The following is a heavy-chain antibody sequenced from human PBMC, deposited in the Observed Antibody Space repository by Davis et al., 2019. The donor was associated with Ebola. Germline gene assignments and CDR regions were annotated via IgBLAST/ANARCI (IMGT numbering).Heavy chain of an antibody. CDR1: AFTFRRYW. CDR2: ISYDGSNK. CDR3: ARAIAAGAFDI. V-gene: IGHV3-30-3*01. Sequence: GESLKISCVASAFTFRRYWMSWVRQAPGKGLEWVAVISYDGSNKYYADSVKGRFTISRDNSKNTLYLQMNSLRAEDTAVYYCARAIAAGAFDIWGQGTMVTVSS. D-gene: IGHD6-25*01. J-gene: IGHJ3*02.